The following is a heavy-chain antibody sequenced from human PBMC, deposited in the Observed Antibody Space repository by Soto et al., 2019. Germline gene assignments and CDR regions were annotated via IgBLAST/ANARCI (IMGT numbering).Heavy chain of an antibody. CDR3: ARDRYGDYVLDY. Sequence: PSETLSLTCTVSGGSISSYYWSWIRQPPGKGLEWIGYIYYSGSTNYNPSLKSRVTISVDTSKNQFSLKLSSVTAADTAVCYCARDRYGDYVLDYWGQGTLVTVSS. CDR2: IYYSGST. D-gene: IGHD4-17*01. CDR1: GGSISSYY. J-gene: IGHJ4*02. V-gene: IGHV4-59*01.